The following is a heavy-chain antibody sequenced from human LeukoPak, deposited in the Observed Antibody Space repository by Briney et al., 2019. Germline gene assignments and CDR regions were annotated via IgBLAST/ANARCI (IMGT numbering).Heavy chain of an antibody. Sequence: GASVKVSCKASGYTFTSYYTHWVRRAPGQGLKWMGIIKPSGGSTLYAQKFQGRVTVTSDMSTSTVYVELSSLRSEDTAVYYCAREVPENFNFDYWGQGTLVTVSS. CDR3: AREVPENFNFDY. J-gene: IGHJ4*02. CDR1: GYTFTSYY. V-gene: IGHV1-46*01. CDR2: IKPSGGST. D-gene: IGHD2/OR15-2a*01.